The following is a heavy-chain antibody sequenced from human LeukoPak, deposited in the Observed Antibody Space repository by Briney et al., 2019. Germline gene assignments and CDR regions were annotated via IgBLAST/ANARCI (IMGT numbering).Heavy chain of an antibody. CDR3: ATFSDYGGNFFDY. D-gene: IGHD4-23*01. V-gene: IGHV4-59*08. CDR1: GGSISNYY. J-gene: IGHJ4*02. CDR2: IYYSGST. Sequence: SETLSLTCTVSGGSISNYYWSWLRQPPGKGLAGIGYIYYSGSTTYNPSLKSRVTISLDTSENQFSLRLRSVTAADTAVYYCATFSDYGGNFFDYWGQGTLVTVSS.